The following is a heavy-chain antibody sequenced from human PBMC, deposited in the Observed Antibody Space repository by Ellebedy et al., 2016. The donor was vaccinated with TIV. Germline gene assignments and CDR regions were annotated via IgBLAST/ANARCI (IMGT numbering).Heavy chain of an antibody. J-gene: IGHJ5*02. CDR2: IYYSGST. Sequence: SETLSLTCTVSGGSVSSGSYYWSWIRQPPGTGLEWIGYIYYSGSTNYNPSLKSRVTISVDTSKNQFSLKLSSVTAADTAVYYCARDALRGGRGGHPPSVWFDPWGQGTLVTVSS. CDR1: GGSVSSGSYY. D-gene: IGHD2-15*01. CDR3: ARDALRGGRGGHPPSVWFDP. V-gene: IGHV4-61*01.